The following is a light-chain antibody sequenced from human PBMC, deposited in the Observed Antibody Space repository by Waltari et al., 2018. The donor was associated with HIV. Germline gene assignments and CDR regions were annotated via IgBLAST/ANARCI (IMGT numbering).Light chain of an antibody. J-gene: IGLJ3*02. V-gene: IGLV1-51*01. CDR3: GRWDSSLSGHWV. CDR2: DNN. CDR1: RSKIGNLY. Sequence: QSVLTQPPSVSAAPGQKVTISCSETRSKIGNLYVSWYQQLPGTAPKLLIYDNNKRPSGIPDRFSGSKSGTTATLGITGLQTGDEADYYCGRWDSSLSGHWVFGGGTKLTVL.